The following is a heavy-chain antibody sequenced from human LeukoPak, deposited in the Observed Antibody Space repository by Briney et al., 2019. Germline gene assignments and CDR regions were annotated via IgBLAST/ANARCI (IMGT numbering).Heavy chain of an antibody. Sequence: TSETLSLTCAVSGGSFSGYYWTWIRQPPGKGLEWIGEINHSGSANYNPSLMSRVTISLDTSKNHFSLNLSSVTAADTAVYYCARGMTEFDNWFDPWGQGTLVTVSS. CDR2: INHSGSA. J-gene: IGHJ5*02. V-gene: IGHV4-34*01. CDR1: GGSFSGYY. CDR3: ARGMTEFDNWFDP. D-gene: IGHD1-14*01.